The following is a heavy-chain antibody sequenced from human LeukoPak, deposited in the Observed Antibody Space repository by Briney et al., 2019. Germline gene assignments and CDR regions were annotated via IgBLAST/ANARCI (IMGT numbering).Heavy chain of an antibody. V-gene: IGHV3-11*01. D-gene: IGHD6-13*01. CDR1: GFTFSDYY. CDR3: AKRRIAAAGYYFDY. J-gene: IGHJ4*02. CDR2: ISSSGSTI. Sequence: GGSLRLSCAASGFTFSDYYMSWIRQAPGKGLEWVSYISSSGSTIYYADSVKGRFTISRDNAKNSLYLQMNSLRAEDTAVYYCAKRRIAAAGYYFDYWGQGTLVTVSS.